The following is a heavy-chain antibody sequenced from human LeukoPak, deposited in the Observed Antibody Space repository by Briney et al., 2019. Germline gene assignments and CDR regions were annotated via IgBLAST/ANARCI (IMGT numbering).Heavy chain of an antibody. J-gene: IGHJ4*02. V-gene: IGHV1-8*01. D-gene: IGHD3-3*01. CDR3: AVEGTLLGGDYY. CDR2: MNPDSGNA. Sequence: ASVKVSCKTSRYTFNDHDINWVRQVTGQGLEWMGWMNPDSGNADYVHKFQGRVTMTRNSSTSTAYLELSSLSSDDTAVYYCAVEGTLLGGDYYWGQGTLVTVSS. CDR1: RYTFNDHD.